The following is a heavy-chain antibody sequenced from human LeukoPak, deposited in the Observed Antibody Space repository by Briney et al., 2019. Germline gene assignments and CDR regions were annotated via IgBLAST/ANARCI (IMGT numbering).Heavy chain of an antibody. CDR2: IYYGVTT. D-gene: IGHD4-11*01. J-gene: IGHJ4*02. CDR1: GGSISSYY. CDR3: AGRNGYYFDN. V-gene: IGHV4-59*08. Sequence: PSETLSLTCTVSGGSISSYYWSWMRQTPGKGLEWIAHIYYGVTTNYNPSLQSRVTISLHTSMKSSPLHLSSVTAEDTAVYYFAGRNGYYFDNWGQGTLVTVSS.